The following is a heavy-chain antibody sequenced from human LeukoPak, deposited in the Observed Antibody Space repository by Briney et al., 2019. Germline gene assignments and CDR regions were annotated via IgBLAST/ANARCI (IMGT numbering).Heavy chain of an antibody. CDR3: SKLHFYDSSGYYAAFDY. V-gene: IGHV3-53*01. CDR2: INSCGNT. CDR1: EFTVSTNY. J-gene: IGHJ4*02. Sequence: GGSLRLSCAASEFTVSTNYMSWVRQAPGKGLEGVSIINSCGNTYYADSVHGRCTISRDHSKNTLHLQMKSLRAEDPAVCYCSKLHFYDSSGYYAAFDYWGQGTLVTVSS. D-gene: IGHD3-22*01.